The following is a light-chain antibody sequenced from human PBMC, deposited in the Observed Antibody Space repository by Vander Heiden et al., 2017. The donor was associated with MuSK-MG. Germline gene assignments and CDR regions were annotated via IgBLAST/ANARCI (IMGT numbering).Light chain of an antibody. J-gene: IGLJ2*01. Sequence: FDLTQPPSVSVSPGQTASITCAGDQLDKKYVSWYQKKSGQSPTLVIYHVNVRPSGIPERFSGSNSGNTATMTISVTEAIDEGDYYGQTWDEIVVVGGGTNLTVL. CDR3: QTWDEIVV. CDR1: QLDKKY. CDR2: HVN. V-gene: IGLV3-1*01.